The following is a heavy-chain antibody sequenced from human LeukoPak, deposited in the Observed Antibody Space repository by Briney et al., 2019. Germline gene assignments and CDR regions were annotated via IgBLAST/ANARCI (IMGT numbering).Heavy chain of an antibody. Sequence: SETLSLTCTVSGGSISSYYWSWIRQPAGKGLEWIGRIYTSGSTNYKPSLKSRVTISVDTSKNQFSLKLSSVTAADTAVYYCARVPGDYGSGSYSPDYWGQGTLVTVSS. CDR2: IYTSGST. J-gene: IGHJ4*02. CDR1: GGSISSYY. D-gene: IGHD3-10*01. CDR3: ARVPGDYGSGSYSPDY. V-gene: IGHV4-4*07.